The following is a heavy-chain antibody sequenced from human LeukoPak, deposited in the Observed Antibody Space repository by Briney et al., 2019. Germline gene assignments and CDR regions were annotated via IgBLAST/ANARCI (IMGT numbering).Heavy chain of an antibody. D-gene: IGHD5-24*01. CDR2: IHTSGRT. J-gene: IGHJ3*02. Sequence: SETLSLTCAVSAYSISSSNWWGWIRQPPGKGLEWIGYIHTSGRTYYNPSLKSRVTMSVDTSKNLFSLNLSSVTAVDTAVYYCATKGDGYYAFDIWGQGTMVTVSS. V-gene: IGHV4-28*01. CDR3: ATKGDGYYAFDI. CDR1: AYSISSSNW.